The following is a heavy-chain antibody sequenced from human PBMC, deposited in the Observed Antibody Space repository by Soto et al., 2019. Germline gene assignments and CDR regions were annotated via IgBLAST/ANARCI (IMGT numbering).Heavy chain of an antibody. CDR3: ARAGGLGAVDVDY. CDR1: GGSISSGGYS. J-gene: IGHJ4*02. V-gene: IGHV4-30-2*01. D-gene: IGHD3-16*01. CDR2: IYHSGST. Sequence: SETLSLTCAVSGGSISSGGYSWSWIRQPPGRGLEWIGYIYHSGSTYYNPSLKSRVTISVDRSKNQFSLKLSSVTAADTAVYYCARAGGLGAVDVDYWGQGTLVTVSS.